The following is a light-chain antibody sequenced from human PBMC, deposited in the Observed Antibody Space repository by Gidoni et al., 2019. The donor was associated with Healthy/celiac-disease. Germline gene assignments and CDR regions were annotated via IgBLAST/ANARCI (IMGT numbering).Light chain of an antibody. V-gene: IGKV3-20*01. CDR1: QSVSANY. CDR2: GAS. Sequence: ELVLTQSPDTLSLSPGERATLSCRASQSVSANYLVWYQHKPGQPPRFLLYGASNRATGVPGRFSGSGSGTDFTLTSRSLEPEDFGVYYCQQYGGSPPVTFGQGTRLEIK. J-gene: IGKJ5*01. CDR3: QQYGGSPPVT.